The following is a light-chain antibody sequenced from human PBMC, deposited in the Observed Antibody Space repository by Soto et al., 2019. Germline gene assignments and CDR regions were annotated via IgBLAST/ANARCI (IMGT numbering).Light chain of an antibody. J-gene: IGLJ1*01. CDR3: CSYADGSIYF. CDR1: SRDVGAYDY. V-gene: IGLV2-14*03. Sequence: QSALTQPASVSGSPGQSITISCTGTSRDVGAYDYVSWYLQYPDKAPQLLIYYVDHRPSGVSSRFSGSKSGNTASLTISGLQAEDEGDYYCCSYADGSIYFFGTGTSSPS. CDR2: YVD.